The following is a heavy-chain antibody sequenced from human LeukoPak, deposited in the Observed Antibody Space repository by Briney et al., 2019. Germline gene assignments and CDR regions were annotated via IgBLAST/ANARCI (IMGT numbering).Heavy chain of an antibody. D-gene: IGHD3-10*01. CDR2: IYYSGST. J-gene: IGHJ3*02. CDR3: ARSKRRFGELFNDAFDI. CDR1: GGSISSYY. V-gene: IGHV4-59*08. Sequence: SETLSLTCTVPGGSISSYYWSWIRQPLGKGLEWIGYIYYSGSTNYNPSLKSRVTISVDTSKNQFSLKLSSVTAADTAVYYCARSKRRFGELFNDAFDIWGQGTMVTVSS.